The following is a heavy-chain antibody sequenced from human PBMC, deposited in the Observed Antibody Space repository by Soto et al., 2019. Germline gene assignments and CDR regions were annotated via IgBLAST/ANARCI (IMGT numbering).Heavy chain of an antibody. CDR3: ARDRRFNYSYSGGYYDY. V-gene: IGHV1-69*13. CDR1: GGTFSSYA. Sequence: SVKVSCKASGGTFSSYAISWVRQAPGQGLEWMGGIIPIFGTANYAQKFQGRVTITADESTSTAYMELSSLRSEDTAVYYCARDRRFNYSYSGGYYDYWGQGTMVTVSS. CDR2: IIPIFGTA. D-gene: IGHD3-22*01. J-gene: IGHJ4*02.